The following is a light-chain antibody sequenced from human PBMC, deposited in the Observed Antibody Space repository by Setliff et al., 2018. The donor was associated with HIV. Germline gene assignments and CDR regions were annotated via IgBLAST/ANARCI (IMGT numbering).Light chain of an antibody. Sequence: QSVLAQPPSVSAAPGQKVTISCSGSSSNIGNNYVSWYQQLPGTAPKLLMYGNNKRPSGIPDRFSGSKSGTSATLGITGLQTGDEADYYCETWDSSLSAYVVGTGTKV. J-gene: IGLJ1*01. CDR1: SSNIGNNY. CDR3: ETWDSSLSAYV. CDR2: GNN. V-gene: IGLV1-51*02.